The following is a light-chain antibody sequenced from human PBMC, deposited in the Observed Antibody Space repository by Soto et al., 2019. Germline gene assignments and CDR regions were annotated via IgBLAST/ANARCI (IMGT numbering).Light chain of an antibody. CDR1: CSDVGAYDF. CDR3: SSYTSSSTPYV. Sequence: QSALTQPASVSGSPGQSITISCTGTCSDVGAYDFVSWYQQHPGIAPKLMIYEVSNRPSGVSNRFSGSKSGNTASLTISGLQAEDEADYYCSSYTSSSTPYVFGTGTKLTVL. V-gene: IGLV2-14*01. CDR2: EVS. J-gene: IGLJ1*01.